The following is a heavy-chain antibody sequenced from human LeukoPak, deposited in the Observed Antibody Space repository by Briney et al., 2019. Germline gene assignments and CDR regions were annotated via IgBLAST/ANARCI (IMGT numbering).Heavy chain of an antibody. D-gene: IGHD5-12*01. J-gene: IGHJ4*02. V-gene: IGHV3-7*01. CDR3: VRDGGVSGYDLLDY. CDR1: GGSISSYY. CDR2: INQDGSEE. Sequence: ASETLSPTCTVSGGSISSYYWSWIRQPPGKGLEWVAHINQDGSEEHYMDSAKARFTISRDNAKNSLSLQMNSLRAEDTAVYYCVRDGGVSGYDLLDYWGQGTLVTVSS.